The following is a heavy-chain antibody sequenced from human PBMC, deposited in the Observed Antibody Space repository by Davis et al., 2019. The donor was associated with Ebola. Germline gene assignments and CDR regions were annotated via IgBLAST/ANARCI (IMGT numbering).Heavy chain of an antibody. V-gene: IGHV3-11*03. CDR3: AKRSDYRSFDY. J-gene: IGHJ4*02. D-gene: IGHD4-11*01. CDR1: GFTFSDYY. CDR2: ISSSSSYT. Sequence: GGSLRLSCAASGFTFSDYYMSWIRQAPGKGLEWVSYISSSSSYTNYADSVKGRFTISRDNSKNTLYLQMNSLRGEDTAVYYCAKRSDYRSFDYWGQGTQVTVSS.